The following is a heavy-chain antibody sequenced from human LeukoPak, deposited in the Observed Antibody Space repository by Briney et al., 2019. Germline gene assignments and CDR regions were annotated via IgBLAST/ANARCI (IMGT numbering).Heavy chain of an antibody. Sequence: SETLSLTCIVSGGSITGGDLYWSWIRQPPRKGLEWIGYIYFSGSTYYNPSLKSRATISVDTSKNQFSLKLSSLIAADTAVYYCARARADFHYGMDVWGPGTTVYVS. D-gene: IGHD6-13*01. J-gene: IGHJ6*02. CDR3: ARARADFHYGMDV. V-gene: IGHV4-30-4*01. CDR1: GGSITGGDLY. CDR2: IYFSGST.